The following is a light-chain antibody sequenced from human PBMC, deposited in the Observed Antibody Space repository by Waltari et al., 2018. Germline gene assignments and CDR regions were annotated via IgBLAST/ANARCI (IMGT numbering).Light chain of an antibody. Sequence: DIQMTKSPSSLSASVGDRVTITCRVSQGISNYLAWYQQKPGKVPKLLIYAASTLQSGVPSRFSGSGSGTDFTLTISSLQPEDVATYYCQKYNSAPPAFGQGTKLEIK. J-gene: IGKJ2*01. CDR2: AAS. V-gene: IGKV1-27*01. CDR1: QGISNY. CDR3: QKYNSAPPA.